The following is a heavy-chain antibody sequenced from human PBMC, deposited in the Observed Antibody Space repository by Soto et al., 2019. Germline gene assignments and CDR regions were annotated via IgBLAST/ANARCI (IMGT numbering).Heavy chain of an antibody. V-gene: IGHV3-7*01. D-gene: IGHD2-21*02. Sequence: GGSLRLSCAASGFTFSSYWMSWVRQAPGKGLEWVANIKQDGSEKYYVDSVKGRFTISRDNAKNSLYLQMNSLRAEDTAVYYCARDFIGHIVVVTAILDSWGQGTLVTVSS. CDR1: GFTFSSYW. CDR3: ARDFIGHIVVVTAILDS. CDR2: IKQDGSEK. J-gene: IGHJ5*01.